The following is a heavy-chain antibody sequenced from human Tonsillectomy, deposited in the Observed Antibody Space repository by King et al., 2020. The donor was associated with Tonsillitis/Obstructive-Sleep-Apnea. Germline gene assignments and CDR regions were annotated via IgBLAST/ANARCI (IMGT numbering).Heavy chain of an antibody. J-gene: IGHJ4*02. CDR1: GFTFSNPW. V-gene: IGHV3-15*01. CDR3: TTRGGIVVVPAPYRDY. Sequence: VQLVESGGGLVKPGGSLRLSCAASGFTFSNPWMSWVRQAPGKGLEWVGRIKSKTDGGTTDYAAPVKGRFTISRDDSKNTLYLQMNSLKTEDTAVYYCTTRGGIVVVPAPYRDYWGQGTLVTVSS. CDR2: IKSKTDGGTT. D-gene: IGHD2-2*01.